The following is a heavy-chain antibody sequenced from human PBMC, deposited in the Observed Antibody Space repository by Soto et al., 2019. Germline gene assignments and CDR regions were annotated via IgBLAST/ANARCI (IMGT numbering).Heavy chain of an antibody. J-gene: IGHJ2*01. V-gene: IGHV3-7*01. Sequence: EVQLVESGGGLVRPGGSLRLSCAASEFTFSTYYMTWFRQAPGKGLEWVANIKQDGSEKFYVDSVKGRFTISRDNAKNSLYLQMNSLRVDDTAVYYRARVGGAWYSDLWGRGTLVTVSS. CDR2: IKQDGSEK. CDR1: EFTFSTYY. CDR3: ARVGGAWYSDL. D-gene: IGHD3-10*01.